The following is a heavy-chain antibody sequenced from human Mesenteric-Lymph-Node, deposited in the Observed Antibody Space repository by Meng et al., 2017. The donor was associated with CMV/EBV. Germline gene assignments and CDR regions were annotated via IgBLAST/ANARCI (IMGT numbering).Heavy chain of an antibody. Sequence: ASVKVSCKASGFSFTTYDISWVRQAAGHGLEWMGWMNPNSGNTGYVQKFQGRVTMSGNISISTAYLELSRLRSEDTAVYYCARGAHSSGYFYPSGMDVWGQGTTVTVSS. V-gene: IGHV1-8*01. CDR1: GFSFTTYD. D-gene: IGHD3-22*01. J-gene: IGHJ6*01. CDR3: ARGAHSSGYFYPSGMDV. CDR2: MNPNSGNT.